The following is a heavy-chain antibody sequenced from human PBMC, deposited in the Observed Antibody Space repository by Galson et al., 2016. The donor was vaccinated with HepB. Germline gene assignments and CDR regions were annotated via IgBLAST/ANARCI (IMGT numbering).Heavy chain of an antibody. J-gene: IGHJ4*02. CDR1: GASISIANW. V-gene: IGHV4-4*02. CDR3: ARGYSYGYNY. Sequence: SETLSLTCAVSGASISIANWWTWVRQPPGKGLEWIGEIYHSGSTNNNPSLESRVTISLDQSKNQFSLKLSSVTAADTAVYYCARGYSYGYNYWGPGILVIVSS. CDR2: IYHSGST. D-gene: IGHD5-18*01.